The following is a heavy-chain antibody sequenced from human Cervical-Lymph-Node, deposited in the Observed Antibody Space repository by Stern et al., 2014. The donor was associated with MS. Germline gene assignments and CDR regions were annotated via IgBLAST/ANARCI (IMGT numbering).Heavy chain of an antibody. Sequence: VQLVQSVAELKTPGSSVKVSCKASGFALTSAGISWVRQAPGPGPEWIGWISAYNVSTNYAQRFEDRVNMTTDTSTSTAFMELSSLRSDDTAVYYCARHSIKGYNCFDTWGQGTLVTVSS. D-gene: IGHD1-14*01. CDR2: ISAYNVST. CDR3: ARHSIKGYNCFDT. J-gene: IGHJ5*02. CDR1: GFALTSAG. V-gene: IGHV1-18*01.